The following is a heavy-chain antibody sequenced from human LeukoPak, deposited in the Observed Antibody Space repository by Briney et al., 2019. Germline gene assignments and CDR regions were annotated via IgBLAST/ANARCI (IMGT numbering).Heavy chain of an antibody. D-gene: IGHD6-19*01. V-gene: IGHV3-30-3*01. CDR2: ISYDGSNK. CDR3: AREHSGWYEYYFDY. Sequence: PGGSLRLSCAASGFTFSSYAMHWVRQAPGKGLEWAAVISYDGSNKYYADSVKGRFTISRDNSKNTLYLQMNSLRAEDTAVYYCAREHSGWYEYYFDYWGQGTLVTVSS. CDR1: GFTFSSYA. J-gene: IGHJ4*02.